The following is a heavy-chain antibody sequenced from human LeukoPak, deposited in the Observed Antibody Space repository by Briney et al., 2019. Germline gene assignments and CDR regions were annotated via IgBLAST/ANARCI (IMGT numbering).Heavy chain of an antibody. Sequence: GRSLRLSCAASGFTFDDYAMHWVRQPPGKGLEWVSGISWNSGSIGYADSVKGRFTISRDNAKNSLYLQMNSLRAEDTALYYCVKDIRPRAAAGTVDYWGQGTLVTVSS. D-gene: IGHD6-13*01. V-gene: IGHV3-9*01. CDR2: ISWNSGSI. CDR1: GFTFDDYA. J-gene: IGHJ4*02. CDR3: VKDIRPRAAAGTVDY.